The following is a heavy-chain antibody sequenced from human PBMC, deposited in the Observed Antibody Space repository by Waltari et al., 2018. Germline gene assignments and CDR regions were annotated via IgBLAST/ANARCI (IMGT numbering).Heavy chain of an antibody. V-gene: IGHV1-2*06. CDR1: GYTFTGYY. CDR3: ARGGGSGSYEFDY. D-gene: IGHD3-10*01. J-gene: IGHJ4*02. CDR2: STSNSGGT. Sequence: QVQLVQSGAEVKKPGASVKVSCKASGYTFTGYYMHWVRRAPGHGLEWMGLSTSNSGGTNYAQKFQGRFTMTRDTSISTAYMELSRLRSDDTAVYYCARGGGSGSYEFDYWGQGTLVTVSS.